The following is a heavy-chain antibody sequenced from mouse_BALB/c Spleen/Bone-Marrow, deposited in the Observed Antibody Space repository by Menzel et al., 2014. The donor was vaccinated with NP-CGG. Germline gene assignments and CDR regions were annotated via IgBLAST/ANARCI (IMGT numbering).Heavy chain of an antibody. CDR2: IDPENGDT. CDR1: GFNIKDYY. D-gene: IGHD1-1*01. Sequence: EVQLQQSGAELVRSGASVKLSCTASGFNIKDYYMHWVRQRPEQGLEWIGWIDPENGDTEYVPKFQGKATMTADTSSNTAYLQLSSLTSEDTAVYYCNAHITTVSYWGQGTTLTVSS. CDR3: NAHITTVSY. J-gene: IGHJ2*01. V-gene: IGHV14-4*02.